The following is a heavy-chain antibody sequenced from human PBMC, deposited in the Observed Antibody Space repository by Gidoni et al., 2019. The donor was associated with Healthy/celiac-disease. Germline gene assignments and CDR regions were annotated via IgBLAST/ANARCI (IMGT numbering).Heavy chain of an antibody. CDR3: ARVRVAARQSSYYYYGMDV. J-gene: IGHJ6*02. V-gene: IGHV4-34*01. CDR1: GGSFSGYY. D-gene: IGHD6-6*01. Sequence: QVQLQQWGAGLLKPSATLSLTCAVYGGSFSGYYWSWIRQPPGKGLEWIGEINHSGSTNYNPALKSRVNISVDTSKNQFSLKLSSVTAADTAVYYCARVRVAARQSSYYYYGMDVWGQGTTVTVSS. CDR2: INHSGST.